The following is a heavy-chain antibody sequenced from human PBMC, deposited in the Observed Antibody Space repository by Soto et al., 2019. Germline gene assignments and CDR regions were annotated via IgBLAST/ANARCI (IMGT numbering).Heavy chain of an antibody. J-gene: IGHJ4*02. D-gene: IGHD6-13*01. Sequence: ASVKVSCKASGYTFTNYYMHWVRQAPGQGLEWMGLINPSGASTLYAQKFQGRVTMTTDTSTSTAYMELRSLRSDDTAVYYCARDAPPAAYWGQGTLVTVSS. CDR3: ARDAPPAAY. CDR2: INPSGAST. CDR1: GYTFTNYY. V-gene: IGHV1-46*01.